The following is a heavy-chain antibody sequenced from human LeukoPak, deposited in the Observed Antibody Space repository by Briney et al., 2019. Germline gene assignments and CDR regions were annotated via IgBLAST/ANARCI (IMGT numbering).Heavy chain of an antibody. CDR2: IYYIGTS. CDR3: ARHRSGSYIRYFDF. J-gene: IGHJ4*02. Sequence: PSETLSLTCTVSGDSINTSNYFWGWIRQSTGKGVEWIDNIYYIGTSDYNPSLKSRITISIDTSKNQFSLDLRSVTAADTAFYYCARHRSGSYIRYFDFWGQGALVTVSS. D-gene: IGHD1-26*01. V-gene: IGHV4-39*01. CDR1: GDSINTSNYF.